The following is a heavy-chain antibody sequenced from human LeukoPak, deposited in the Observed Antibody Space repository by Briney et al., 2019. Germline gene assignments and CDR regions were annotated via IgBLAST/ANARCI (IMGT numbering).Heavy chain of an antibody. V-gene: IGHV3-7*01. D-gene: IGHD6-13*01. CDR3: AKVAASGISPTDY. Sequence: GGSLRLSCAASGFTFSSYWMSWARQAPGKGLEWVANIKQDGSEKYYVDSVKGRFTVSRDNAKNSLYLQMNSLRVEDTAMHYCAKVAASGISPTDYWGQGTLVTVSS. CDR2: IKQDGSEK. CDR1: GFTFSSYW. J-gene: IGHJ4*02.